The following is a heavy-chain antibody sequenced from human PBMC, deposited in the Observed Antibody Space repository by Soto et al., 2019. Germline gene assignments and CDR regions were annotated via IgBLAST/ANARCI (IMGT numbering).Heavy chain of an antibody. CDR1: GYTFTSYY. CDR2: INPSGGST. V-gene: IGHV1-46*01. J-gene: IGHJ4*02. Sequence: GASVKVSCKASGYTFTSYYMHWVRQAPGQGLEWMGIINPSGGSTSYAQKFQGRVTMTRDTSTSTVYMELSSLRSEDTAVYYCAREIPNLLGIAAAGSKDYWGQGTLVTVS. D-gene: IGHD6-13*01. CDR3: AREIPNLLGIAAAGSKDY.